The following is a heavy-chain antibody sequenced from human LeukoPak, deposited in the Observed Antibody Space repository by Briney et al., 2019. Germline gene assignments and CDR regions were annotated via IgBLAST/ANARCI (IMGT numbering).Heavy chain of an antibody. CDR1: GFTFSSYA. CDR2: IWYDGTNK. J-gene: IGHJ4*02. Sequence: GGSLRLSCAASGFTFSSYAMSWVRQAPGKGLEWVAVIWYDGTNKYYADSVKGRFTISRDNSKNTLYLQMNSLRAEDTAVYYCAKDTLDSSGYCLDYWGQGTLVTVSS. V-gene: IGHV3-33*06. CDR3: AKDTLDSSGYCLDY. D-gene: IGHD3-22*01.